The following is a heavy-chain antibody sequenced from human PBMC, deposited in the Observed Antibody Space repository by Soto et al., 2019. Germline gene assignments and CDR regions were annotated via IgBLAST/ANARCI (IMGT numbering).Heavy chain of an antibody. CDR1: GYKFINHY. CDR2: INPNGGGT. J-gene: IGHJ4*02. V-gene: IGHV1-46*04. D-gene: IGHD3-10*01. Sequence: QVQLVQSGAEVKKPGASVKVSCKASGYKFINHYINWVRQAPGVGLEWMGMINPNGGGTDYAQKLQGRVTMTTDTYANTVHMELSSLRSEDTAVYFCARDSSASATSYSFDYWGQGTLVTVSS. CDR3: ARDSSASATSYSFDY.